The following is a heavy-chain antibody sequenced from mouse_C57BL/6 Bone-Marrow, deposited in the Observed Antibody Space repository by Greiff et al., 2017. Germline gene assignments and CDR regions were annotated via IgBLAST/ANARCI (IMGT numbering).Heavy chain of an antibody. CDR2: ISSGGDYI. CDR3: TRGVYYGSSPWYFDV. J-gene: IGHJ1*03. V-gene: IGHV5-9-1*02. CDR1: GFTFSSYA. D-gene: IGHD1-1*01. Sequence: EVQLVESGEGLVKPGGSLKLSCAASGFTFSSYAMSWVRQTPEKRLEWVAYISSGGDYIYYADTVKGRFTISSDNARNTLYLQMSSLKSEDTAMYYCTRGVYYGSSPWYFDVWGTGTTVTVSS.